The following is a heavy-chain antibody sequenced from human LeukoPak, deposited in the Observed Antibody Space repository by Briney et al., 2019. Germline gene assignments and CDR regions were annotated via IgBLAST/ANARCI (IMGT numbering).Heavy chain of an antibody. Sequence: PGGSLRLSCAASGFTFSSYSMNWVRQAPGKGLEWVSSISSSSSSYIYYADSVKGRFTISRDNAKNSLYLQMNSLRAEDTAVYYCARDALYEEGLVDYWGQGTLVTVSS. CDR1: GFTFSSYS. CDR2: ISSSSSSYI. CDR3: ARDALYEEGLVDY. D-gene: IGHD5/OR15-5a*01. J-gene: IGHJ4*02. V-gene: IGHV3-21*01.